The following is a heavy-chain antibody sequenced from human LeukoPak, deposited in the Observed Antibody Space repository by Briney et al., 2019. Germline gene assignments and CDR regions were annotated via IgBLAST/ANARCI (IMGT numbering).Heavy chain of an antibody. CDR3: ARDPLGYYWVSDL. Sequence: GGSLRLSCAASGFAFSNYNVNWVRQAPGKGLEWVSYIRSTGLTIYYADSVKGRFTISRNNANNSLYLQMNGLRAEDTAVYYCARDPLGYYWVSDLWGQGTLVTVSS. CDR1: GFAFSNYN. CDR2: IRSTGLTI. V-gene: IGHV3-48*04. J-gene: IGHJ5*02. D-gene: IGHD2-8*01.